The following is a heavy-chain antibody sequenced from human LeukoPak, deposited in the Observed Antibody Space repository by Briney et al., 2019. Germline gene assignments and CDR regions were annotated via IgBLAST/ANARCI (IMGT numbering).Heavy chain of an antibody. CDR3: ARLRPSIGAPGTFDY. V-gene: IGHV4-59*08. D-gene: IGHD6-13*01. J-gene: IGHJ4*02. CDR2: IYYSGST. Sequence: PSETLSLTCTVSGGSISSYYWSWIRQPPGKGLEWIGYIYYSGSTNYNPSLKSRVTISVDTSKNQFSLKLSSVTAADTAVYYCARLRPSIGAPGTFDYWGQGTLVTVSS. CDR1: GGSISSYY.